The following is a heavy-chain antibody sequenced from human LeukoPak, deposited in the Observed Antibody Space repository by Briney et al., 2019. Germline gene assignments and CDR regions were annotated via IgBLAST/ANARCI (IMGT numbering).Heavy chain of an antibody. CDR3: GRAHSS. V-gene: IGHV3-74*01. D-gene: IGHD2-21*01. Sequence: PGGSLRLSCAASGFTFSSSWMSWVRQAPGRGLVWVSRINSDGSSTNYADSVKGRFTISRDNAKNTLYLQMNSLRAEDTAVYYCGRAHSSWGQGTLVTVSS. J-gene: IGHJ4*02. CDR2: INSDGSST. CDR1: GFTFSSSW.